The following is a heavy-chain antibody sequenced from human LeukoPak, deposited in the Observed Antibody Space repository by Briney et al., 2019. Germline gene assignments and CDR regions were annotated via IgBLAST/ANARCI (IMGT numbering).Heavy chain of an antibody. D-gene: IGHD6-19*01. CDR2: ISAYNGNT. CDR3: ASCSSGWSEFDY. V-gene: IGHV1-18*01. CDR1: GYTFTSYG. Sequence: ASVKVSCKASGYTFTSYGISWVRQAPGQGLEWMGWISAYNGNTSYAQKLQGRVTMTTDTSTSTAYMELRSLRSDDTAVYYCASCSSGWSEFDYWGQGTLVAVSS. J-gene: IGHJ4*02.